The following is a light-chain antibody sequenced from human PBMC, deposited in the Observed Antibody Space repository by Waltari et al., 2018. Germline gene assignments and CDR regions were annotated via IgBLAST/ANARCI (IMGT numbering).Light chain of an antibody. Sequence: FMLTQPHSVSESPGKTITISCTRSSGSIASNFVQWYQQPPGSAPTTVIYEDHQRPSGVPDRFSGSFDRSSNSASLTISGLKTADEAEYYCQSYDGSGSWVFGGGTKLTVL. V-gene: IGLV6-57*04. CDR3: QSYDGSGSWV. CDR1: SGSIASNF. J-gene: IGLJ3*02. CDR2: EDH.